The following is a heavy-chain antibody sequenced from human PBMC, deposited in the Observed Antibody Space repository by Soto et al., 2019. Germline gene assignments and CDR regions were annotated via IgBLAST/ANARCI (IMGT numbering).Heavy chain of an antibody. CDR1: GGSFSGYY. CDR3: ARYSSTWSKYLQH. CDR2: INHGGSA. Sequence: VQLQQWGAGLLKTSETLSLTCAVYGGSFSGYYWSWIRQTPGKRLEWVGDINHGGSANYNPSLKSRVTFSLDLSKNQFSLKLISVIAADTAVYYCARYSSTWSKYLQHWGRGSLVLVSS. V-gene: IGHV4-34*01. J-gene: IGHJ1*01. D-gene: IGHD6-13*01.